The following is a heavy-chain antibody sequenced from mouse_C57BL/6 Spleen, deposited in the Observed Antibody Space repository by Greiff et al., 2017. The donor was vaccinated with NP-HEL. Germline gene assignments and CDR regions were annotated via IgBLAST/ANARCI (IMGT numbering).Heavy chain of an antibody. CDR2: IHPNSGSN. J-gene: IGHJ2*01. Sequence: QVQLKQPGAELVKPGASVKLSCKASGYTFTSYWMHWVKQRPGPGLEWIGMIHPNSGSNNYNEKFKSKATLTVDKSSSTAYMKLSILTSEDSAVYNCARLPTVVAVDYWGQGTTLTVSS. V-gene: IGHV1-64*01. CDR3: ARLPTVVAVDY. D-gene: IGHD1-1*01. CDR1: GYTFTSYW.